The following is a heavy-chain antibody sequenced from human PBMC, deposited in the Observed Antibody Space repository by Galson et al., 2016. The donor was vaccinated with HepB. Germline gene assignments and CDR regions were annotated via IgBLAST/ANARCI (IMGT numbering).Heavy chain of an antibody. CDR2: IWYDGSNK. V-gene: IGHV3-33*01. CDR3: ARDRGYHETSDAFDI. J-gene: IGHJ3*02. CDR1: GFPFRNYG. D-gene: IGHD2-2*01. Sequence: SLRLSCAASGFPFRNYGMHWVRQAPGEGLEWVAVIWYDGSNKYYADSVKGRFTISRDNSKNTLYLQMNSLRAEDTAVYYCARDRGYHETSDAFDIWGQGTMVTVSS.